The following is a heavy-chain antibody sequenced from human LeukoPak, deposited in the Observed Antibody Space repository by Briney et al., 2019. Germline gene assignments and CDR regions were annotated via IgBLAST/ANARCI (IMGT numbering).Heavy chain of an antibody. J-gene: IGHJ4*02. CDR1: GYTFTSYG. CDR2: ISAYNGNT. CDR3: ARDRRSSGWYTGFDY. D-gene: IGHD6-19*01. V-gene: IGHV1-18*01. Sequence: GASVNVSCKASGYTFTSYGISWVRQAPGQGLEWMGWISAYNGNTNYAQKLQGRVTMTTDTSTSTAYMELRSLRSDDTAVYYCARDRRSSGWYTGFDYWGQGTLVTVSS.